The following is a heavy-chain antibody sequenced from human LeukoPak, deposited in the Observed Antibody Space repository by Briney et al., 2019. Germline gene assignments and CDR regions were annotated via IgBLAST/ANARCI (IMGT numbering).Heavy chain of an antibody. V-gene: IGHV3-30*04. CDR3: ARWFGELYGWFDP. CDR1: GFTFSSYA. Sequence: GRSLRLSCAASGFTFSSYAMHWVRQAPGKGLEWVAVISYDGSNKYYADSVKGRFTISRDNSKNTLYLQMNSLRAEDTAVYYCARWFGELYGWFDPWGQGTLVTVSS. D-gene: IGHD3-10*01. J-gene: IGHJ5*02. CDR2: ISYDGSNK.